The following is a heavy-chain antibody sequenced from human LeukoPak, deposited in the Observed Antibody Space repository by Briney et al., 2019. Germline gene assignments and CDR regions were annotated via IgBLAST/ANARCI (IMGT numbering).Heavy chain of an antibody. D-gene: IGHD2-2*01. Sequence: GGSLRLSCAASGFTFSSYAMHWVRQAPGKGLEWVAVISYDGSNKYYADSVKGRFTISRDNSKNTLYLQMNSLRAEDTAVYYCAKDYCSSTSCYRFTPDDYWGQGTLVTVSS. CDR1: GFTFSSYA. CDR3: AKDYCSSTSCYRFTPDDY. J-gene: IGHJ4*02. V-gene: IGHV3-30-3*01. CDR2: ISYDGSNK.